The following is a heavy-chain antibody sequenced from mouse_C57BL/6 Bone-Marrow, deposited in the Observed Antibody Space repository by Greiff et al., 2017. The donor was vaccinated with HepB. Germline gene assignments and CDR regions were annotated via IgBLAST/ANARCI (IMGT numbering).Heavy chain of an antibody. CDR1: GYTFTSYW. CDR2: IDPSDSYT. V-gene: IGHV1-69*01. Sequence: QVQLKQPGAELVMPGASVKLSCKASGYTFTSYWMHWVKQRPGQGLEWIGEIDPSDSYTNYNQKFKGKSTLTVDKSSSTAYMQLSSLTSEDSAVYYCARSYGYDWFAYWGQGTLVTVSA. CDR3: ARSYGYDWFAY. D-gene: IGHD2-2*01. J-gene: IGHJ3*01.